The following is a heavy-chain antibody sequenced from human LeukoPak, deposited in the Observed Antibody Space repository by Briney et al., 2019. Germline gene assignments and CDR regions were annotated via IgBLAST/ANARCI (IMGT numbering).Heavy chain of an antibody. D-gene: IGHD3-22*01. J-gene: IGHJ4*02. V-gene: IGHV3-30*18. CDR2: IPSDCSSK. CDR3: AKLLSTYYYDSSRYPFDC. Sequence: GGSLRLSCAASGFPFSSYGIHWVRQAPGKGLEWVAVIPSDCSSKYYADSVKGRFSISRDNSKNTLYLQMNSLRAEDTAVYYCAKLLSTYYYDSSRYPFDCWGQGTLVTVSS. CDR1: GFPFSSYG.